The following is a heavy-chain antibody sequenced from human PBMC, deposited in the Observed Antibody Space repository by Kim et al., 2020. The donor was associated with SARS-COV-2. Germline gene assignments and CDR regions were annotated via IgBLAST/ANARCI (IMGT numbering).Heavy chain of an antibody. CDR2: ST. D-gene: IGHD5-12*01. J-gene: IGHJ4*02. CDR3: AREEMATINY. Sequence: STNYNPSLKSRVTISVDTSKNQFSLKLSSVTAADTAVYYCAREEMATINYWGQGTLVTVSS. V-gene: IGHV4-34*01.